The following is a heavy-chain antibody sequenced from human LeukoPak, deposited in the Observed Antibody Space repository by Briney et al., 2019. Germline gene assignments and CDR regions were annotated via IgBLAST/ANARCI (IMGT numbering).Heavy chain of an antibody. D-gene: IGHD2-2*01. CDR2: MNPNSGNT. Sequence: GASVKLSCKASGYTFTSYDINWVRQATGQGLEWMGWMNPNSGNTVYAQKFQGRVTITRNTSISTAYMELSSLRSEDTAVYYCARRYCSSTSCYGAFDIWGQGTMVTVSS. J-gene: IGHJ3*02. CDR3: ARRYCSSTSCYGAFDI. V-gene: IGHV1-8*03. CDR1: GYTFTSYD.